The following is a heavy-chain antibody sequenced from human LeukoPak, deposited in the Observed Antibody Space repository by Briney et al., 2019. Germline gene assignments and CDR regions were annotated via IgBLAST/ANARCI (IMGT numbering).Heavy chain of an antibody. CDR3: ALIDEAYYYYYGMDV. Sequence: GGSLRLSCSASEFSFNSYAMSWVRQAPGKGLEWVSAISASGGSTYSADSVKGRFTISRDNSKNTLYLQMNSLRAEDTAVYYCALIDEAYYYYYGMDVWGQGTTVTVSS. J-gene: IGHJ6*02. CDR1: EFSFNSYA. CDR2: ISASGGST. V-gene: IGHV3-23*01. D-gene: IGHD2/OR15-2a*01.